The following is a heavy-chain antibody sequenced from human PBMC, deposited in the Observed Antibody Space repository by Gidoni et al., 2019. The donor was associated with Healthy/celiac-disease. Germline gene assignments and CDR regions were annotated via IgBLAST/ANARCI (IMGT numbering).Heavy chain of an antibody. CDR1: GGSLSSSSYY. CDR3: ARHSKQWLVGGWFDP. V-gene: IGHV4-39*01. CDR2: IYYSGST. D-gene: IGHD6-19*01. Sequence: QLQLQESGPGLVKPSATLSLTCTVSGGSLSSSSYYWGWIRQPPGKGLEWIGSIYYSGSTYYNPSLKSRVTISVDTSKNQFSLKLSSVTAADTAVYYCARHSKQWLVGGWFDPWGQGTLVTVSS. J-gene: IGHJ5*02.